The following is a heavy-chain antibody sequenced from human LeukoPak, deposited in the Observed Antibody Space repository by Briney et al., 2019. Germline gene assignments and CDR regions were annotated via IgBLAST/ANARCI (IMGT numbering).Heavy chain of an antibody. CDR2: MNPNSGNT. V-gene: IGHV1-8*01. D-gene: IGHD3-22*01. CDR1: GYTFTSCD. J-gene: IGHJ4*02. Sequence: GASVKVSCKASGYTFTSCDINWVRQATGRGLEWMGWMNPNSGNTGYAQKFQGRVTMTRNTSISTAYMELSSLRSEDTAVYYCARGMGDSSGYYYLVFDYWGQGTLVTVSS. CDR3: ARGMGDSSGYYYLVFDY.